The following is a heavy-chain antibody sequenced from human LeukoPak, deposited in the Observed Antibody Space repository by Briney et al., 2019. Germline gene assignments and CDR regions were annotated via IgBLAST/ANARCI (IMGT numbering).Heavy chain of an antibody. CDR1: GFTFSSYS. D-gene: IGHD3-22*01. V-gene: IGHV3-48*01. Sequence: GSLRLSCAASGFTFSSYSMNWVRQAPGKGLEWVSSISSSSSTIYYADSVKGRFTISRDNAKNSLYLQMNSLRAEDTAVYYCASHPRYYYDSSGDYWGQGTLVTVSS. CDR3: ASHPRYYYDSSGDY. J-gene: IGHJ4*02. CDR2: ISSSSSTI.